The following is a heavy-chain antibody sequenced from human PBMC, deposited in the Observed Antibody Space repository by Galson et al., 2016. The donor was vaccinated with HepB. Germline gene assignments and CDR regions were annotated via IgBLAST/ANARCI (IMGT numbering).Heavy chain of an antibody. V-gene: IGHV3-23*01. Sequence: SLRLSCAASGFTFNTYAMSWVRQAPGTGLEWVSTISHTGGSTYYADSVKGRFPISRDNSKNTLYLQINSLRAEDTAVYYCAKVSRRGYALPYFDYWGQGTLVTVSS. CDR3: AKVSRRGYALPYFDY. J-gene: IGHJ4*02. D-gene: IGHD2-2*01. CDR2: ISHTGGST. CDR1: GFTFNTYA.